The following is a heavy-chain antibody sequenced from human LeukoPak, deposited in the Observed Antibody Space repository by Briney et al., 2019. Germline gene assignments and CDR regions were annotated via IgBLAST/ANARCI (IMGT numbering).Heavy chain of an antibody. Sequence: VASVKVSCKASGGTFSSYAISWVRQAPGQGLEWMGGIIPIFGTANYAQKFQGRVTMTRDTSTGTVYMELSSLRSEDTAVYYCARSIIGDLGIYDFWSGVLDYWGQGTLVTVSS. CDR1: GGTFSSYA. CDR3: ARSIIGDLGIYDFWSGVLDY. CDR2: IIPIFGTA. J-gene: IGHJ4*02. D-gene: IGHD3-3*01. V-gene: IGHV1-69*05.